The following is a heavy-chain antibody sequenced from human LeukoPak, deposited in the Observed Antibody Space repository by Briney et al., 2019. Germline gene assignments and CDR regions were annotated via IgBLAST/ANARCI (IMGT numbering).Heavy chain of an antibody. V-gene: IGHV3-7*01. CDR3: ARSDY. Sequence: GGSLRLSCTASGFSSSSYWMNWFRQAPGKGLEWVANINPHGSEKNYVDSVKGRFTISRDRTINSLFLQMDNLRAEDTAVYYCARSDYWGQGILVTVSS. CDR1: GFSSSSYW. J-gene: IGHJ4*02. CDR2: INPHGSEK.